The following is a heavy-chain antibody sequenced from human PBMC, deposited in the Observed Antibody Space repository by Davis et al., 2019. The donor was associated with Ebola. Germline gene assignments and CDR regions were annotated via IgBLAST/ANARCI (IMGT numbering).Heavy chain of an antibody. CDR3: ARSLESYGDLDY. CDR2: IYYSGST. CDR1: AFSISSGGYY. Sequence: PSETLSLTCTVSAFSISSGGYYWSWIRQHPGKGLEWIRYIYYSGSTYYNPSLKSRVTISVDTSKNKFSLKLSSVTAADTAVYYCARSLESYGDLDYWGQGTLVTVSS. V-gene: IGHV4-31*03. J-gene: IGHJ4*02. D-gene: IGHD4-17*01.